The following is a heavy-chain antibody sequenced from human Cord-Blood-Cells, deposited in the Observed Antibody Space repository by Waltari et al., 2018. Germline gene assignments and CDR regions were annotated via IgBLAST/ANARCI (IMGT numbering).Heavy chain of an antibody. CDR2: ISYDGSNK. J-gene: IGHJ4*02. CDR3: VVGLKAAGKDY. CDR1: GLTCSSAA. Sequence: QVQLVESGGGVVQPGRSLRVSCAASGLTCSSAAMHWVRQAPGKGLEWVAVISYDGSNKYYADSVKGRFTISRDNSKNTLYLQMNSLRAEDTAVYYCVVGLKAAGKDYWGQGTLVTVSS. D-gene: IGHD6-13*01. V-gene: IGHV3-30*04.